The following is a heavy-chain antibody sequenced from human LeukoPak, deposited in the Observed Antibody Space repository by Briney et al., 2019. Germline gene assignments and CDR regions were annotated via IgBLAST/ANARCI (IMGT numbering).Heavy chain of an antibody. CDR1: GFTFSSYS. CDR2: IYYSGST. CDR3: ARGDGWQKYYFDY. D-gene: IGHD5-24*01. Sequence: GSLRLSCAASGFTFSSYSMNWVRQAPGKGLEWIGSIYYSGSTYYNPSLKSRVTISVDTSKNQFSLKLSSVTAADTAVYYCARGDGWQKYYFDYWGQGTLVTVSS. V-gene: IGHV4-39*07. J-gene: IGHJ4*02.